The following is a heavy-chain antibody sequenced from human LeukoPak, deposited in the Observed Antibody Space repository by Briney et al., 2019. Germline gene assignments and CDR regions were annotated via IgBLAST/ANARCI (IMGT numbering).Heavy chain of an antibody. Sequence: PGGSLRLSCAASGFTFDDYGMSWVRQAPGKGLEWVSGINWNGGSTGYADSVKGRFTISRDNAKNSLYLQMNSLRAEDTALYYCARDGREDIVVVPAATGSSRYYMDVWGKGTTVTVSS. CDR3: ARDGREDIVVVPAATGSSRYYMDV. J-gene: IGHJ6*03. V-gene: IGHV3-20*04. CDR2: INWNGGST. CDR1: GFTFDDYG. D-gene: IGHD2-2*01.